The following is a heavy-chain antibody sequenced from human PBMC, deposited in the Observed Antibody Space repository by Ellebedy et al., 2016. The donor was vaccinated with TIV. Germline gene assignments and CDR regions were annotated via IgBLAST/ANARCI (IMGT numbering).Heavy chain of an antibody. CDR2: IWYDGTKK. CDR1: GFTFSTYA. J-gene: IGHJ6*02. CDR3: AKDSRPANYYYGMDV. V-gene: IGHV3-30*02. Sequence: GGFLRLSCAASGFTFSTYAMHWVRQAPGKGLEWVALIWYDGTKKFYAESVKGRFTISRDNSKNTLYLQMNSLRAEDTAVYYCAKDSRPANYYYGMDVWGQGTTVTVSS.